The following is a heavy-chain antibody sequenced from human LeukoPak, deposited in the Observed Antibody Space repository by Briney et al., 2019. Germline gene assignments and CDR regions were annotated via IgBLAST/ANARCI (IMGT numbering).Heavy chain of an antibody. D-gene: IGHD4-23*01. Sequence: GSLRLSCAASGFTFSSYAMSWVRQPPGKGLEWIGEINHSGSTNYNPSLKSRVTISVDTSKNQFSLKLSSVTAADTAVYYCARGLPGGNHYFDYWGQGTLVTVSS. CDR2: INHSGST. CDR1: GFTFSSYA. CDR3: ARGLPGGNHYFDY. V-gene: IGHV4-34*01. J-gene: IGHJ4*02.